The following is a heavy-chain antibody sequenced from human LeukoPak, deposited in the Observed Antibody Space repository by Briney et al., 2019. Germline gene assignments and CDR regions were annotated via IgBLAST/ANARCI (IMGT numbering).Heavy chain of an antibody. V-gene: IGHV4-4*07. Sequence: SETLSLTCTVSGGSISSYYWSWIRQPAGKGLEWIGRIYTSGSTNYNPSLKSRVTKSVDTSKNQFSLKLSSVTAADTAVYYCARGPTDFWSGCYIPLYYWGQGTLVTVSS. CDR1: GGSISSYY. D-gene: IGHD3-3*01. J-gene: IGHJ4*02. CDR3: ARGPTDFWSGCYIPLYY. CDR2: IYTSGST.